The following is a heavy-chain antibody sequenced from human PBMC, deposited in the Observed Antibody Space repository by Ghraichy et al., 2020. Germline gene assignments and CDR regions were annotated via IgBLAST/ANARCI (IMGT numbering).Heavy chain of an antibody. CDR3: ARYRAMDDY. V-gene: IGHV3-7*01. CDR2: IKQDGSEK. D-gene: IGHD5-18*01. Sequence: LSLTCAASGFTFSNYWMNWVRQAPGKGLEWVANIKQDGSEKHYVDSVKGRFTISRDNAKNSLYLQMNSLRAEDTAVYYCARYRAMDDYWGQGTLVTVSS. CDR1: GFTFSNYW. J-gene: IGHJ4*02.